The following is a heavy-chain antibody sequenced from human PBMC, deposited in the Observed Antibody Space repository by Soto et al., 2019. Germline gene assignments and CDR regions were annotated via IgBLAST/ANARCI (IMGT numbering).Heavy chain of an antibody. CDR3: ARGLIVAGVRYFDP. J-gene: IGHJ5*02. CDR1: GGTFSSYA. D-gene: IGHD6-13*01. CDR2: IIPIFGTA. V-gene: IGHV1-69*05. Sequence: ASVKVSCKASGGTFSSYAISWVRQAPGQGLEWMGGIIPIFGTANYAQKFQGRVTMTTNESISTAYMELSSLRSEDTAVYYCARGLIVAGVRYFDPWGQGTLVTVSS.